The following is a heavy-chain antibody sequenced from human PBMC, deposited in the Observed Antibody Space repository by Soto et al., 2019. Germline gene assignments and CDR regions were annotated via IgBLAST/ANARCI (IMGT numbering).Heavy chain of an antibody. J-gene: IGHJ3*02. V-gene: IGHV3-23*01. CDR3: AKDREDYDYIWGSYVAFDI. CDR1: GFTFSSYA. CDR2: ISGSGGST. D-gene: IGHD3-16*01. Sequence: GGSLRLSCAASGFTFSSYAMSWVRQAPGKGLEWVSAISGSGGSTYYADSVKGRFTISRDNSKNTLYLQMNSLRAEDTAVYYCAKDREDYDYIWGSYVAFDIWGQGTMVTVSS.